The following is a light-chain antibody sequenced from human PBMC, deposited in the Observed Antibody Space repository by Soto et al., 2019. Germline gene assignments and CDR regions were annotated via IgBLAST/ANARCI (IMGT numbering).Light chain of an antibody. CDR2: RAS. V-gene: IGKV1-5*03. Sequence: DIQMTQSPSTLSASVGDRVIITCRASQSISSWLAWYQQKPGKAPNLLIYRASTLKSGIPSRFSGSGSGTEVTSTISSLQPDDFATYYCQQYDRASWTFGQGTKVDIK. CDR3: QQYDRASWT. CDR1: QSISSW. J-gene: IGKJ1*01.